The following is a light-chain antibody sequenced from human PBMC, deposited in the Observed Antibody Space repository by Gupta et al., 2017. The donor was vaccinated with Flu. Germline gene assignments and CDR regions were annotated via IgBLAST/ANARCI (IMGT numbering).Light chain of an antibody. CDR2: DAS. CDR1: NGVSGW. V-gene: IGKV1-5*01. J-gene: IGKJ1*01. Sequence: PSTLSSSGGGRVTFSWRASNGVSGWLAWYQQKPGQAPKLLIYDASTGDSGVPSRFSGSGSGTEFTLTITSLQPDDFAIYSCKQESSSPVTFGQGTQVEI. CDR3: KQESSSPVT.